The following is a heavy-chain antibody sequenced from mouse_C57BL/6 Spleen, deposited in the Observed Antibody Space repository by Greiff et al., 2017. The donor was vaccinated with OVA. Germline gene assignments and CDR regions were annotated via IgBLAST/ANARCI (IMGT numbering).Heavy chain of an antibody. Sequence: DVKLQESGPGLVKPSQSLSLTCSVTGYSITSGYYWNWIRQFPGNKLEWMGYISYDGSNNYNPSLKNRISITRDTSKNQFFLKLNSVTTEDTATYYCARGGGPLYFDYWGQGTTLTVSS. CDR1: GYSITSGYY. D-gene: IGHD3-3*01. J-gene: IGHJ2*01. CDR3: ARGGGPLYFDY. V-gene: IGHV3-6*01. CDR2: ISYDGSN.